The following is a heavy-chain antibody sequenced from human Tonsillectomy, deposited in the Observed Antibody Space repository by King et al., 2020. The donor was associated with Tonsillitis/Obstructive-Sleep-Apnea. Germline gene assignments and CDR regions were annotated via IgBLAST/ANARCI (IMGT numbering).Heavy chain of an antibody. J-gene: IGHJ6*04. CDR3: AKNKAVGARDV. V-gene: IGHV3-21*01. CDR1: GFTFSSYS. D-gene: IGHD1-26*01. Sequence: VQLVESGGGLVKPGGSLRLSCAASGFTFSSYSMNWVRQAPGKGLEWVSSISSSSSYIYYADSVKGRFTISRDNAKNSLYLQMNSLRAEDTAVYYCAKNKAVGARDVCGKGPTVTVYS. CDR2: ISSSSSYI.